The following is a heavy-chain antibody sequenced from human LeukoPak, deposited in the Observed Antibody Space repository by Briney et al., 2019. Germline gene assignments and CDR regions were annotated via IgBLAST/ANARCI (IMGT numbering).Heavy chain of an antibody. CDR2: ISYDGSNK. J-gene: IGHJ6*02. D-gene: IGHD3-3*01. V-gene: IGHV3-30*04. CDR1: GFTFSSCA. CDR3: AREGTIFGVPSTLYYYGMDV. Sequence: PGGSLRLSCAASGFTFSSCAMHWVRQAPGKGLEWVAVISYDGSNKYYADCVKGRFTISRDDSKNTLYLQMNSLRAEDTAVYYCAREGTIFGVPSTLYYYGMDVWGQGTTVTVSS.